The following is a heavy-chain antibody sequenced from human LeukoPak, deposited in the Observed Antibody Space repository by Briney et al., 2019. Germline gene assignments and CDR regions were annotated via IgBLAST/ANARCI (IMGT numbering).Heavy chain of an antibody. CDR3: ARANDILTDPLDY. J-gene: IGHJ4*02. CDR1: GFTFSSYW. Sequence: GGSLRLSCAASGFTFSSYWMHWVRQAPGKGLVWVSRINTDGSSTSYADSVKGRFTISRDNAKNTLYLQMNSLRAEDTAVYYCARANDILTDPLDYWGQGTLVTVSS. D-gene: IGHD3-9*01. V-gene: IGHV3-74*01. CDR2: INTDGSST.